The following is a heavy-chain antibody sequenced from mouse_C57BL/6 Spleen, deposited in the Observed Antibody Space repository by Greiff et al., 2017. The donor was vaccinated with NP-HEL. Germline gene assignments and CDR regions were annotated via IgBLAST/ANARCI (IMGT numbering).Heavy chain of an antibody. CDR2: ISDGGSYT. Sequence: EVKLVESGGGLVKPGGSLKLSCAASGFTFSSYAMSWVRQTPEKRLEWVATISDGGSYTYYPDNVKGRFTISRDNAKNNLYLQMSHLKSEDTAMYYCARCDGYFFFAYWGQGTLVTVSA. CDR3: ARCDGYFFFAY. D-gene: IGHD2-3*01. V-gene: IGHV5-4*03. CDR1: GFTFSSYA. J-gene: IGHJ3*01.